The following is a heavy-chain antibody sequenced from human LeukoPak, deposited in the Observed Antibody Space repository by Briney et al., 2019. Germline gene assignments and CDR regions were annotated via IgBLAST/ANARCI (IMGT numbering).Heavy chain of an antibody. CDR2: VYYTGST. Sequence: SETLSLTCTVSGVSISNYYWNWIRQPPGKGLEWFGYVYYTGSTNYNPSLKSRLTLSVDTSKTHFSLKLSSVTAADTAVYYCARDPGFIAGLGRTYSDAFYIWGQGTMVTVSS. D-gene: IGHD6-13*01. CDR3: ARDPGFIAGLGRTYSDAFYI. J-gene: IGHJ3*02. CDR1: GVSISNYY. V-gene: IGHV4-59*01.